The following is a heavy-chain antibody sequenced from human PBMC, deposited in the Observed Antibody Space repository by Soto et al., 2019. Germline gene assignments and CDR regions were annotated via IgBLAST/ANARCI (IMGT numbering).Heavy chain of an antibody. CDR2: IYYSGSI. CDR1: GGSISSSSYY. V-gene: IGHV4-39*01. CDR3: ARLFYPGYDFWSGYYMNY. J-gene: IGHJ4*02. D-gene: IGHD3-3*01. Sequence: PSETLSLTCTVSGGSISSSSYYWGWIRQPPGKGLEWIGSIYYSGSIYYNPSLKSRVTISVDTSKNQFSLKLSSVTAADTAVYYCARLFYPGYDFWSGYYMNYWGQGTLVTVSS.